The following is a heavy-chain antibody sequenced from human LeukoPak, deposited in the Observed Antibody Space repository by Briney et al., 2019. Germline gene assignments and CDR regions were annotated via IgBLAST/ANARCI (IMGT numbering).Heavy chain of an antibody. Sequence: SETLSPTCTVSGGSISSSRYYWGWIRQPPWKGQEWIGSIYYSGRTYYNPSLKSRVTISVDTSKNQFSLRLSSVTAADTAVYYCAREGYYDSSASGAFDIWGQGTMVTVSS. CDR1: GGSISSSRYY. J-gene: IGHJ3*02. D-gene: IGHD3-22*01. V-gene: IGHV4-39*07. CDR2: IYYSGRT. CDR3: AREGYYDSSASGAFDI.